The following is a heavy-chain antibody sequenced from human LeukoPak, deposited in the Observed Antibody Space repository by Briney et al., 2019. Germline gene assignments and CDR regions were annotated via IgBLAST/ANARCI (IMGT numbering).Heavy chain of an antibody. D-gene: IGHD3-22*01. J-gene: IGHJ4*02. V-gene: IGHV4-4*07. CDR2: IYTSGST. CDR1: GGSISSYY. Sequence: SETLSLTCTVSGGSISSYYWSWIRQPAGKGLEWIGRIYTSGSTNYNPSLKSRVTILVDTSKNQFSLRLSSVTAADTAVYYCARAFADSNWFDYWGQGTLVTVSS. CDR3: ARAFADSNWFDY.